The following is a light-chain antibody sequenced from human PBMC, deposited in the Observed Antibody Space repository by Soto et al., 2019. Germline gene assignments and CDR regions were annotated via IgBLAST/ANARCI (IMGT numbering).Light chain of an antibody. V-gene: IGLV2-14*01. CDR3: SSYTSSTTA. J-gene: IGLJ2*01. CDR1: SSDIGAYNY. Sequence: QSALTQPASVSGSPGQSITISCTGTSSDIGAYNYVSWYQQHPGKAPKLMIYDVSNRPSGVSSRFSGSKSGNTASLTISGLQAEDEADYYCSSYTSSTTAFGGGTKLTVL. CDR2: DVS.